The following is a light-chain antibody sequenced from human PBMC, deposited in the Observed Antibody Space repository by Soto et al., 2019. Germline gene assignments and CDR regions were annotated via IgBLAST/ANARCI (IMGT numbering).Light chain of an antibody. CDR1: QSISSW. V-gene: IGKV1-5*01. CDR3: QHYNSYSEG. CDR2: DAS. Sequence: IPITQSPSTLSASVGDRVTITCRASQSISSWLAWYQQKPGKAPKLLIYDASSLESGVPSRFSGSGSGTEFTLTISSLQPDDFATYYCQHYNSYSEGFGQGTKVDI. J-gene: IGKJ1*01.